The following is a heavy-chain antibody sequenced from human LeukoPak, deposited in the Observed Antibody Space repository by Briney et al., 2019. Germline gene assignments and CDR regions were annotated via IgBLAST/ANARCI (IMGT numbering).Heavy chain of an antibody. CDR1: GFTVSSNY. CDR2: IYSGGST. J-gene: IGHJ4*02. CDR3: AKVINSGYYYYFDY. Sequence: GGSLRLFCAASGFTVSSNYMSWVRQAPGKGLEWVSVIYSGGSTYYADSVKGRFTISRDNSKNTLYLQMNSLRAEDTAVYYCAKVINSGYYYYFDYWGQGTLVTVSS. V-gene: IGHV3-53*01. D-gene: IGHD3-22*01.